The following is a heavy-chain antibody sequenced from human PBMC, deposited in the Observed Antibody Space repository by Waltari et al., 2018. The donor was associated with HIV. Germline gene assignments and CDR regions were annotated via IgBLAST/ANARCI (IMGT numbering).Heavy chain of an antibody. J-gene: IGHJ2*01. V-gene: IGHV4-39*02. D-gene: IGHD1-26*01. CDR2: IYSAGNT. Sequence: QVQLQESGPGLVKPSETLSLVCSVSVGSIKNPAYYWAWIRQPPGKGFEWIGTIYSAGNTYYKPSYNSSLQGRITISADTSKNHFSLRLASVTAADTAVYFCSRLILGTTSRYFAAWGRGTLVTVSS. CDR1: VGSIKNPAYY. CDR3: SRLILGTTSRYFAA.